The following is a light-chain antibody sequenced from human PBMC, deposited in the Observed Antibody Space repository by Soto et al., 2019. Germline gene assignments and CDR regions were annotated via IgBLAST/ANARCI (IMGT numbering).Light chain of an antibody. CDR3: QHYHLLPSS. CDR2: DAS. CDR1: QDIYNY. J-gene: IGKJ2*03. V-gene: IGKV1-33*01. Sequence: DIQMTQSPSSLSASVGDSVTITCQASQDIYNYLNWFQLKPGKAPQLLIYDASNLESGVPSRFRGSGSGTDFTLTISSLQPEDIATYFCQHYHLLPSSFGQGTKLEIK.